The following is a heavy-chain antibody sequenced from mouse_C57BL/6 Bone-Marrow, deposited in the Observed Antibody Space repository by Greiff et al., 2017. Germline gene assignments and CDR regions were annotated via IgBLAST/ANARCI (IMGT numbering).Heavy chain of an antibody. V-gene: IGHV5-9*01. D-gene: IGHD1-1*01. J-gene: IGHJ2*01. CDR3: ARKRDYGSLDY. CDR2: ISGGGGNT. Sequence: EVKVVESGGGLVKPGGSLKLSCAASGFTFSSYTMSWVRQTPEKRLEWVATISGGGGNTYYPDSVKGRFTISRDNAKNTLYLQMSSLRSEDTALYYCARKRDYGSLDYWGQGTTLTVSS. CDR1: GFTFSSYT.